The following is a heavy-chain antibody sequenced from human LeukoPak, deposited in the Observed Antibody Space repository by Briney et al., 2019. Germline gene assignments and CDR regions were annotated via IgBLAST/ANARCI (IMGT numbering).Heavy chain of an antibody. CDR2: ISDSGANT. J-gene: IGHJ4*02. V-gene: IGHV3-23*01. Sequence: GGSLRLSCAASGFTFSTYAMSWVRQAPGKGLEWVSTISDSGANTYYADSVRGRFTISRDNYRNTMYLQMNSLRAEDTAIYYCVKDYRVGSSPAFGDFWGRGILVTVSS. D-gene: IGHD1-26*01. CDR3: VKDYRVGSSPAFGDF. CDR1: GFTFSTYA.